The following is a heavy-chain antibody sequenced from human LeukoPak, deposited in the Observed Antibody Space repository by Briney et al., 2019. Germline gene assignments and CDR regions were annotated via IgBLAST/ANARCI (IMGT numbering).Heavy chain of an antibody. CDR3: ARRIAGRLVNDAFDI. CDR2: ISGYNGNT. CDR1: GYTFTTYG. V-gene: IGHV1-18*01. J-gene: IGHJ3*02. D-gene: IGHD6-6*01. Sequence: ASVKVSCKASGYTFTTYGISWVRQAPGQGLEWMGWISGYNGNTNYAQKFQGRITMTTETSTGTAYMELRSLRSDDTAVYYCARRIAGRLVNDAFDIWGQGTMVTVSS.